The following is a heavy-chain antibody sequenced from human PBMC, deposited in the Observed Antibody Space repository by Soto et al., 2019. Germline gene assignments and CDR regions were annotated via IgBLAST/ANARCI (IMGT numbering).Heavy chain of an antibody. CDR3: VHYYGDSYSTDS. CDR2: IKTKTDGSTT. V-gene: IGHV3-15*01. Sequence: EVQVVESGGGLVKPGGSLRLSCAASGFTFSNAWMSWVRQAPRKGLEWVGLIKTKTDGSTTDYAAPVKGRFSISRDDSRRTVYLQMNSLTTEDTAVYYCVHYYGDSYSTDSWGQGTLVTVSS. CDR1: GFTFSNAW. J-gene: IGHJ4*02. D-gene: IGHD3-10*01.